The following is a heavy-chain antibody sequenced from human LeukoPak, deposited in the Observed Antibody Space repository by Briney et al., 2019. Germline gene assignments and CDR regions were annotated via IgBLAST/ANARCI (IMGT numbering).Heavy chain of an antibody. J-gene: IGHJ6*03. CDR1: GASISNYY. CDR3: ARDRIAVAGTGIKDYYYYYMDV. CDR2: IYYSGST. Sequence: SETLSLTCTVSGASISNYYWSWLRQPPGKGLEWIGYIYYSGSTNYNPSLKSRVTISVDTSKNQFSLKLSSVTAADTAVYYCARDRIAVAGTGIKDYYYYYMDVWGKGTTVTISS. D-gene: IGHD6-19*01. V-gene: IGHV4-59*01.